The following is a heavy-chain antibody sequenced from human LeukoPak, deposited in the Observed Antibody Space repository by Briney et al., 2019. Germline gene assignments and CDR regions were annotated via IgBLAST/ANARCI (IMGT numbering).Heavy chain of an antibody. Sequence: GGSLRLSCAASGFTFSSYEMNWVRQAPGKGLEWVSYISSGGSTIYYADSVKGRFTISRDNAKNSLYLQMNSLRAEDTAVYYCAREHSGYDFPGRDYYYMDVWGKGTTVTVSS. J-gene: IGHJ6*03. CDR3: AREHSGYDFPGRDYYYMDV. V-gene: IGHV3-48*03. CDR2: ISSGGSTI. CDR1: GFTFSSYE. D-gene: IGHD5-12*01.